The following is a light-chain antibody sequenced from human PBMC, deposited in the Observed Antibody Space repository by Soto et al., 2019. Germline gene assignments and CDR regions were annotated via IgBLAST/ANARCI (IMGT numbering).Light chain of an antibody. Sequence: DIQMTQSPSSLSASVGDRVTITCRASQGISNYLAWYQQKPGKVPKLLIYAAFTVQSGVPFRFSGSGSGTDFTLTISSLQPEDVATYYCQKYNSAPRTFGQGTKVEIK. V-gene: IGKV1-27*01. J-gene: IGKJ1*01. CDR2: AAF. CDR1: QGISNY. CDR3: QKYNSAPRT.